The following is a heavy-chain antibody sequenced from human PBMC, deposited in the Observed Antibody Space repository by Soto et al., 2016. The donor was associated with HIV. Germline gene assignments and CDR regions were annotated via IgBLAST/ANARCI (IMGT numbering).Heavy chain of an antibody. CDR3: AREIKGVLTDLNWFDP. D-gene: IGHD2-8*01. V-gene: IGHV4-61*02. Sequence: VQLQESGPGLVKPSQTLSLTCTVSGGSISSGNYYWSWIRQPAGKGLEWIGRLYTSGSTNYNPSLKSRVIISVDTSKNQFSLKLDSVTAADTAIYYCAREIKGVLTDLNWFDPGAREPWSPSPQ. J-gene: IGHJ5*02. CDR2: LYTSGST. CDR1: GGSISSGNYY.